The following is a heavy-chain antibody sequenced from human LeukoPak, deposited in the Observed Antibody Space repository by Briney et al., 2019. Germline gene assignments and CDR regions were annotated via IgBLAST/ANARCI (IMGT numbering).Heavy chain of an antibody. Sequence: RASVKVSRKASGYTFTGYYMHWVRQAPGQGLEWMGWINPNSGGTNYAQKFQGRVTMTRDTSISTAYMELSRLRSDDTAVYYCARFHTVTTTDPFDYWGQGTLVTVSS. CDR3: ARFHTVTTTDPFDY. D-gene: IGHD4-11*01. J-gene: IGHJ4*02. V-gene: IGHV1-2*02. CDR2: INPNSGGT. CDR1: GYTFTGYY.